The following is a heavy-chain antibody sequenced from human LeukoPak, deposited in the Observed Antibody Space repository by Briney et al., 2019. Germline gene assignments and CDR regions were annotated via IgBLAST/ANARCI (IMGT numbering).Heavy chain of an antibody. CDR1: GFTVSSNY. D-gene: IGHD3-10*01. Sequence: GGSLRLSCAASGFTVSSNYMSWVRQAPGKGLEWVSVIYSGGSTYYADSVRGRFTISRDNSKNTLYLQMNSLRAEDTPVYYCARTYGSGSSWFDPWGQGTLVTVSS. CDR3: ARTYGSGSSWFDP. V-gene: IGHV3-66*02. CDR2: IYSGGST. J-gene: IGHJ5*02.